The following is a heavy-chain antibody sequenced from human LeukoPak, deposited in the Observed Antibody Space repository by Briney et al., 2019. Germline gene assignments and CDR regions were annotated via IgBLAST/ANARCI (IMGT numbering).Heavy chain of an antibody. CDR1: GGSISSSSYY. Sequence: SETLSLTCTVSGGSISSSSYYWGWIRQPPGKGVECIGSISYSVSTYYTPSLKTRVTISVDTPKRKFSLKLSSVTAADTAVYYWARHRGRWLQDPFDYWGQGTLVTVSS. V-gene: IGHV4-39*01. J-gene: IGHJ4*02. D-gene: IGHD5-24*01. CDR3: ARHRGRWLQDPFDY. CDR2: ISYSVST.